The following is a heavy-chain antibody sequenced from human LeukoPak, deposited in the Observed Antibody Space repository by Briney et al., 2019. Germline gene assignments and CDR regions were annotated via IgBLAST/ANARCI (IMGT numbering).Heavy chain of an antibody. V-gene: IGHV4-59*01. CDR1: GGSIVGDY. CDR2: IYYSGST. D-gene: IGHD3-16*01. J-gene: IGHJ4*02. Sequence: PSETLSLTCTVSGGSIVGDYWSWIRQPPGKGLEWIAYIYYSGSTNYNPSLKSRVTISVDTSKNQFSLRLSSVTAADTAAYYCARDRGSLGGFDSWGQGTLVTVSS. CDR3: ARDRGSLGGFDS.